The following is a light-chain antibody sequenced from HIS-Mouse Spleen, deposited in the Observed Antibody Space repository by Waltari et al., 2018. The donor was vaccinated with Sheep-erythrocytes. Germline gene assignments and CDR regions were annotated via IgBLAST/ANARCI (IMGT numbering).Light chain of an antibody. V-gene: IGLV2-11*02. J-gene: IGLJ1*01. Sequence: QSVLTQPPSASETPGQRVTIPCSGRSSNIGRYSVNWYQQNPSKAPKLMIYDVSKRPSGVPDRCSGSKSGNTASLTISGLQAEDEADYYCCSYAGSYNHVFATGTKVTVL. CDR1: SSNIGRYS. CDR3: CSYAGSYNHV. CDR2: DVS.